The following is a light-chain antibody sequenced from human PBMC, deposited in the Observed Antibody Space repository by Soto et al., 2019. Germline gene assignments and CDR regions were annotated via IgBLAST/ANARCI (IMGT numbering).Light chain of an antibody. CDR1: QSIGSY. J-gene: IGKJ5*01. CDR3: QQSDSTPPT. CDR2: GAS. V-gene: IGKV1-39*01. Sequence: DIQMTQSPASLSASVGDRVTLTCRASQSIGSYLNWYQHKPGKAPKLLIYGASNLQSGVPSRFSGSGSETDFTLTISSLQPEDFATYYCQQSDSTPPTFGQGTRLEIK.